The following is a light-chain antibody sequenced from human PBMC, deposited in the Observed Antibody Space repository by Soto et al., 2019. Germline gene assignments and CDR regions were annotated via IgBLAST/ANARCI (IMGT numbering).Light chain of an antibody. CDR2: DVN. CDR1: SSDVGGYNY. V-gene: IGLV2-14*01. CDR3: SSYTSSSTLV. Sequence: QSVLTQPASVSGSPGQSITISCTGTSSDVGGYNYVSWYQQHPGKATKLTNYDVNNRPSGVSNRFTGSKSGNTASLTISELQAEDEADYYCSSYTSSSTLVFGTGTKVTVL. J-gene: IGLJ1*01.